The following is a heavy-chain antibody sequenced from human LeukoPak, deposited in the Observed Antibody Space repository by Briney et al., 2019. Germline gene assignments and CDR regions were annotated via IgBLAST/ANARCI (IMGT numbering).Heavy chain of an antibody. CDR1: GFTFSNYG. J-gene: IGHJ4*02. Sequence: PGGSLRLSCATSGFTFSNYGMHWVRQAPGKGLERVAVIYDDGSREHFADSVKGRFTISRDNSKNTVVLQMNSLRGEDTAVYYCARDLKSGYVDSWGQGTLVTVSS. CDR2: IYDDGSRE. V-gene: IGHV3-33*01. D-gene: IGHD3-3*01. CDR3: ARDLKSGYVDS.